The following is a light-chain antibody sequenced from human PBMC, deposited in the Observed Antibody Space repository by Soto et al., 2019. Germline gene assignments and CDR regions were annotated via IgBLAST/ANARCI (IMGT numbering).Light chain of an antibody. CDR3: FSYGGSINLRV. V-gene: IGLV2-8*01. Sequence: QSALTQPPSASGSPGQSVTISCTGTSSDVGGYTYVSWYQQHPGKAPKVMIFEVNKRPSGVPDRFSGSKSGNTSSLTVPGLRSGDEADYYGFSYGGSINLRVFRTGTKLTV. J-gene: IGLJ1*01. CDR1: SSDVGGYTY. CDR2: EVN.